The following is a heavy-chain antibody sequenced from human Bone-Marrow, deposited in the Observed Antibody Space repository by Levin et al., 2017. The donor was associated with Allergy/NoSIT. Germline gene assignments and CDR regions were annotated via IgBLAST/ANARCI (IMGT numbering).Heavy chain of an antibody. CDR1: GFTFSSYS. D-gene: IGHD5-12*01. CDR2: ISSTSRFI. Sequence: SCAASGFTFSSYSLNWVRQAPGKGLEWVSSISSTSRFIYYADSVKGRFTISRDNAKNSLYLQMNSLRVDDTAVYHCARGHSAFDYYFDYWGQGTLVTVSS. CDR3: ARGHSAFDYYFDY. V-gene: IGHV3-21*01. J-gene: IGHJ4*02.